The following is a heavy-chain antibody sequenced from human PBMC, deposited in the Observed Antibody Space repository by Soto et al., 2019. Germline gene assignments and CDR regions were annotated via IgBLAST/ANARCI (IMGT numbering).Heavy chain of an antibody. D-gene: IGHD2-15*01. CDR3: ARVQVVVVVAARPRWFDP. V-gene: IGHV4-34*01. Sequence: QVQLQQWGAGLLKPSETLSLTCAVYGGSFSGYYWSWIRQPPGKGLEWIGEINHSGSTNYNPSLKSRVTRSVDTSKNQFSLKLSSVTAADTAVYYCARVQVVVVVAARPRWFDPWGQGTLVTVSS. CDR1: GGSFSGYY. J-gene: IGHJ5*02. CDR2: INHSGST.